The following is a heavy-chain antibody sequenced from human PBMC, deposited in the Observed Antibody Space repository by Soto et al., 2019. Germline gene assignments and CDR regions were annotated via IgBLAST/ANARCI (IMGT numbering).Heavy chain of an antibody. CDR1: GYTFSSYG. D-gene: IGHD3-22*01. CDR3: ARDRNYYYDSSGKYHYHYGMDV. V-gene: IGHV1-18*04. Sequence: QVPLVQSGTEVKKPGASVKVSCKAFGYTFSSYGISWVRQATGQGLEWMGWISAYSDRTNYAQNFQGRVTMTADTATSTAYMEVRSLRSDDTAVYYCARDRNYYYDSSGKYHYHYGMDVWGQGTTVTVSS. J-gene: IGHJ6*02. CDR2: ISAYSDRT.